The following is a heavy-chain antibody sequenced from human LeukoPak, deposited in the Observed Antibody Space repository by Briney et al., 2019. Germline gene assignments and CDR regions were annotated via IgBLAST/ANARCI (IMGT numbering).Heavy chain of an antibody. J-gene: IGHJ4*02. CDR3: VRLRRNSDTSGFYYYYDF. D-gene: IGHD3-22*01. CDR1: GFIFSDYS. V-gene: IGHV3-21*01. Sequence: PGGSLRLSCAASGFIFSDYSMKWVRQAPGKGLEWVSSISVRSNYIYYADSVRGRFSISRDDARDSLYLQMNSLRAEDTAVYYCVRLRRNSDTSGFYYYYDFWGQGTLVTVSS. CDR2: ISVRSNYI.